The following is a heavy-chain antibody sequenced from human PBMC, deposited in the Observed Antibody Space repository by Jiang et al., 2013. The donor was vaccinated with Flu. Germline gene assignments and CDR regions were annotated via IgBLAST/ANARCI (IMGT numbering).Heavy chain of an antibody. V-gene: IGHV1-2*02. J-gene: IGHJ6*03. CDR1: GYTFTGYY. Sequence: QLVESGAEVKKPGASVKVSCKASGYTFTGYYMHWVRQAPGQGLEWMGWINPNSGGTNYAQKFQGRVTMTRDTSISTAYMELSRLRSDDTAVYYCAREGPPDIVVVPAAVTHYYYMDVWGKGTTVTVSS. CDR3: AREGPPDIVVVPAAVTHYYYMDV. D-gene: IGHD2-2*01. CDR2: INPNSGGT.